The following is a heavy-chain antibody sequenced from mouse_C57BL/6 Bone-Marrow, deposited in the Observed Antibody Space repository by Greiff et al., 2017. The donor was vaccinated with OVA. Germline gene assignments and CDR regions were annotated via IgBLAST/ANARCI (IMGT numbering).Heavy chain of an antibody. D-gene: IGHD2-4*01. J-gene: IGHJ3*01. CDR2: IYPRSGNT. CDR3: ARFDYDVAY. Sequence: QVHVKQSGAELARPGASVKLSCKASGYTFTSYGISWVKQRTGQGLEWIGEIYPRSGNTYYNEKFKGKATLTADTSSSTAYMELRSLTSEDSAVYFCARFDYDVAYWGQGTLVTVSA. CDR1: GYTFTSYG. V-gene: IGHV1-81*01.